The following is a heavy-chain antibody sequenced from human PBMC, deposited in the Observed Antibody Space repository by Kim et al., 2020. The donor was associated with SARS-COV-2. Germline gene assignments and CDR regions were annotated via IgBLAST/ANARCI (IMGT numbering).Heavy chain of an antibody. Sequence: SQQFQGRVTITRDTYASQTYMELRSLRSEDTAVYYCARRATMALTYYFDYWGQGTLVTVSS. CDR3: ARRATMALTYYFDY. J-gene: IGHJ4*02. D-gene: IGHD3-10*01. V-gene: IGHV1-3*01.